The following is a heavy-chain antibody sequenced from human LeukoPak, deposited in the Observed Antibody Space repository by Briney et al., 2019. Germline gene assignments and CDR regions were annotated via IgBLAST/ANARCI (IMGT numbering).Heavy chain of an antibody. D-gene: IGHD3-10*01. CDR2: IFTGGST. J-gene: IGHJ4*02. CDR3: ARTTYGDGSGSYGY. Sequence: PGGSLRLSCAASGFTFSSYAMSWVRQAPGKGLEWVSDIFTGGSTNYADSVKGRFTISRNNSKNTLYLQMKSLRAEDTAVYYCARTTYGDGSGSYGYWGQGTLVTVSS. CDR1: GFTFSSYA. V-gene: IGHV3-53*01.